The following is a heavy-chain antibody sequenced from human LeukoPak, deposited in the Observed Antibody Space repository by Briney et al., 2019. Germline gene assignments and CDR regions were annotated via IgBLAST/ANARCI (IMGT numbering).Heavy chain of an antibody. Sequence: SETLSLTCTVSGGSISSGSYYWSWTRQPAGKGLEWIGRIYTSGSTNYNPSLKSRVTISVDTSKNQFSLKLSSVTAADTAVYYCARCLGYCSGGSCYPYYFDYWGQGTLVTVSS. CDR3: ARCLGYCSGGSCYPYYFDY. D-gene: IGHD2-15*01. V-gene: IGHV4-61*02. CDR1: GGSISSGSYY. J-gene: IGHJ4*02. CDR2: IYTSGST.